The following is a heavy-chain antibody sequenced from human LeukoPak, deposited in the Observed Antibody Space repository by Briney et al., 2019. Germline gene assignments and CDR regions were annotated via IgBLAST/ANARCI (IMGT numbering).Heavy chain of an antibody. CDR1: GGSFSGYY. CDR2: INLSGST. V-gene: IGHV4-34*01. Sequence: PSETLSLTCAVYGGSFSGYYWSWIRQPPGKGLEWIGEINLSGSTNYNPSLKSRVTISVDTSKNQFSLKVNAVTAADTAVYYCARDDYHTNSDYWGQGTLVTVSS. J-gene: IGHJ4*02. D-gene: IGHD5-12*01. CDR3: ARDDYHTNSDY.